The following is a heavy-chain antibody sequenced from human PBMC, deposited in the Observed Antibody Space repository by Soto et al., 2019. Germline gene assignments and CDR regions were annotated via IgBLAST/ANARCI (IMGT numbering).Heavy chain of an antibody. CDR2: INSDGSTT. V-gene: IGHV3-74*01. J-gene: IGHJ4*02. Sequence: EVQLVESGGGLVQPGGSLRLSCAASGFTFSSYWMLWVRQAPGKGLVWVSRINSDGSTTSYADSVKGRFTISRDNAKNALYLQMNSLRAEETAVYYCARVNPGYGHVNYWGQGNLVTVSS. CDR3: ARVNPGYGHVNY. D-gene: IGHD5-18*01. CDR1: GFTFSSYW.